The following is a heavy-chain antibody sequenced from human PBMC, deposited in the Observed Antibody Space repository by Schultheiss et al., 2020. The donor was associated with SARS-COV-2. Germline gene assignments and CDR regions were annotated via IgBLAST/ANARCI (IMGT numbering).Heavy chain of an antibody. D-gene: IGHD1-1*01. CDR2: IYYSGST. CDR1: GGSINNYY. CDR3: ARDPTGTADY. J-gene: IGHJ4*02. V-gene: IGHV4-59*01. Sequence: SETLSLTCTVSGGSINNYYWSWIRQPPGKGLEWIGYIYYSGSTHYNPSLKSRVTISIDTSKNQFSLTLTSVTAADTAVYYCARDPTGTADYWGQGTLVTVSS.